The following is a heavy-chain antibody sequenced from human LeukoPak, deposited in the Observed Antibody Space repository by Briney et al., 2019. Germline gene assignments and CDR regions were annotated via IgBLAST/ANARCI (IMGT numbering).Heavy chain of an antibody. J-gene: IGHJ3*02. D-gene: IGHD3-22*01. CDR3: GKGIWYYYDSSGAFGI. CDR2: VSWNSGSI. Sequence: GRSLRLSYAACGFTFDDYAIHWVRQPPGKGLEWVSGVSWNSGSIVYTDSVKGRFTISRDHAKNSLYLQMNSLRAEDMALYCCGKGIWYYYDSSGAFGIWGQGTMVTVSS. CDR1: GFTFDDYA. V-gene: IGHV3-9*03.